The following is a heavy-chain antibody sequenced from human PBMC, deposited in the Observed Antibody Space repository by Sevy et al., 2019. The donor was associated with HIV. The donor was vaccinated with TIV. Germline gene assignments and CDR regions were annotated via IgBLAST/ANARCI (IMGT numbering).Heavy chain of an antibody. Sequence: GGSLRLSCAASGFTFSSYWMHRVRQAPGKGLVWVSRINSDGSSTSYADSVKGRFTISRDNAKNTLYLQMNSLRAEDTAVYYCARVWVAGDAFDIWGQGTMVTVSS. CDR3: ARVWVAGDAFDI. V-gene: IGHV3-74*01. J-gene: IGHJ3*02. CDR2: INSDGSST. D-gene: IGHD6-19*01. CDR1: GFTFSSYW.